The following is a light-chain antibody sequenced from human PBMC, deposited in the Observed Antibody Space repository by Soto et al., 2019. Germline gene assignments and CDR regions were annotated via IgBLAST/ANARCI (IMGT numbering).Light chain of an antibody. CDR1: SSDLGGYDF. Sequence: QSALTQPASVSGSPGQSITISCTGTSSDLGGYDFVSWYPQHPGKAPKLMIYEVNNRPSGVSYRFYGSKSGNTASLTISGLQAEDEADYYCSSWTSSGTLIFGGGTKLTVL. J-gene: IGLJ2*01. V-gene: IGLV2-14*01. CDR3: SSWTSSGTLI. CDR2: EVN.